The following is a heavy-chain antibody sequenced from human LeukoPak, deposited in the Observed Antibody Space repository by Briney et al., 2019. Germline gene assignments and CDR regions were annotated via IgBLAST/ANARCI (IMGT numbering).Heavy chain of an antibody. D-gene: IGHD4-17*01. V-gene: IGHV3-74*01. J-gene: IGHJ3*02. CDR2: IYNDGSST. CDR1: GLTFSNYW. CDR3: ARASTVEDAFDI. Sequence: GGSLRLSCAVSGLTFSNYWMHWVRQAPGKGLVWVSRIYNDGSSTSYADSVKGRFTISRDNAKNSLYLQMNSLRAEDTAVYYCARASTVEDAFDIWGQGTMVTVSS.